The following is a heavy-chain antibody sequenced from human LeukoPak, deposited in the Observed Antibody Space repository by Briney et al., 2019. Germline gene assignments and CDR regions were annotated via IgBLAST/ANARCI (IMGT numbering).Heavy chain of an antibody. J-gene: IGHJ4*02. Sequence: GASVKVSCKASGYTFTSYGISWARQAPGQGLEWMGWISAYNGNANYAQKLQGRVTMTTDTSTSTAYMELRSLRSDDTAVYYCASLGYCPNGVCPQFDYWGQGTLVTVSS. CDR2: ISAYNGNA. CDR3: ASLGYCPNGVCPQFDY. V-gene: IGHV1-18*01. CDR1: GYTFTSYG. D-gene: IGHD2-8*01.